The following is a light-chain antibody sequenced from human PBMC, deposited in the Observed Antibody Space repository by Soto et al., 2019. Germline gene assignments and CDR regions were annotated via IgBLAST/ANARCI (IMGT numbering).Light chain of an antibody. CDR1: QSVNQK. CDR3: QQYYDWPIT. J-gene: IGKJ5*01. CDR2: GAS. Sequence: EIVLTQSPATLSLSPGERATLSCRASQSVNQKLGWYQQKPGQAPRLLIYGASTRATGIPARFSGSGSGTEFTLTISSLQSEDFAVYYCQQYYDWPITFGQGTRLEIK. V-gene: IGKV3-15*01.